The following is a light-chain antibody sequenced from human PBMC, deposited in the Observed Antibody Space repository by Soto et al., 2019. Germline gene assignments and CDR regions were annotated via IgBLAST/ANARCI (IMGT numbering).Light chain of an antibody. V-gene: IGLV2-8*01. CDR1: KSDIGVYDF. CDR2: EVV. J-gene: IGLJ1*01. CDR3: KSYAGSNTYV. Sequence: LPQPHSASGSPGQSVTISSTGTKSDIGVYDFVSWYQHHPAKAPRLIIYEVVQRPSGVPDRFSGSKSGNTASLTVSGLQAADEADYFCKSYAGSNTYVFGSGTKVTVL.